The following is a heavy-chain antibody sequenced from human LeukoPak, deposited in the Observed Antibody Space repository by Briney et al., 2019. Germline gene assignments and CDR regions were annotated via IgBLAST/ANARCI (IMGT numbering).Heavy chain of an antibody. V-gene: IGHV4-38-2*01. J-gene: IGHJ4*02. CDR2: IYHSGST. Sequence: SETLSLTCAVSGYSISSGYYWGWIRQPPGKGLKWIGSIYHSGSTYYNPSLKSRVTISVDTSKNQFSLKLSSVTAADTAVYYCVVSFGGVIANYFDYWGQGTLVTVSS. CDR1: GYSISSGYY. D-gene: IGHD3-16*02. CDR3: VVSFGGVIANYFDY.